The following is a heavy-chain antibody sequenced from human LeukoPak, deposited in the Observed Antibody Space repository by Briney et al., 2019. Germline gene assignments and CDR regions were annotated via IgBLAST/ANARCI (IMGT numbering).Heavy chain of an antibody. CDR2: INPNSGGT. V-gene: IGHV1-2*02. CDR3: ARRTDSGSFDY. J-gene: IGHJ4*02. D-gene: IGHD2-15*01. CDR1: GYTFTGYY. Sequence: ASVKVSCKASGYTFTGYYMNWVRQAPGQGLEWMGWINPNSGGTNYAQKFQGRVTMTRDTSISTDYMELNWLRSDDTAVYYCARRTDSGSFDYWGQGTLLTVSS.